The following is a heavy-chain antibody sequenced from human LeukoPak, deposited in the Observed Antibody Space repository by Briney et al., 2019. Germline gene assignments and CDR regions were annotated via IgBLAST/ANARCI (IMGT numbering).Heavy chain of an antibody. V-gene: IGHV3-23*01. CDR3: AKGTGSASYFDS. Sequence: PGGSLRLSCAASEFTFNIYAMTWVRQAPGKGPEWVSAISGSGGSTYYADSVKGRFTISRDNSKNTLYLQMNSLRAEDTAVYFCAKGTGSASYFDSWGQGTLVTVSS. J-gene: IGHJ4*02. CDR1: EFTFNIYA. CDR2: ISGSGGST.